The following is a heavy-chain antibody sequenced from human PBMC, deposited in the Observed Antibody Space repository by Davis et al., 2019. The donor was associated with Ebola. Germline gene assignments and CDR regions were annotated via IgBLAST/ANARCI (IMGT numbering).Heavy chain of an antibody. CDR1: GGSISSGGYY. V-gene: IGHV4-31*03. CDR2: IYYSGST. J-gene: IGHJ5*02. CDR3: ARLGRYIAAAGTRGRPFWFDP. D-gene: IGHD6-13*01. Sequence: MPSETLSLTCTVSGGSISSGGYYWSWIRQHPGKGLEWIGYIYYSGSTYYNPSLKSRVTISVDTSKNQFSLKLSSVTAADTAVYYCARLGRYIAAAGTRGRPFWFDPWGQGTLVTVSS.